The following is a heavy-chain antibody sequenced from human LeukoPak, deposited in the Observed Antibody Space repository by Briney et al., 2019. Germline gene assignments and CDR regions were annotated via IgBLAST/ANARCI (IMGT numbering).Heavy chain of an antibody. CDR3: ATYYFYYMDV. CDR2: IYHSGST. V-gene: IGHV4-38-2*02. J-gene: IGHJ6*03. CDR1: GYSINSGFY. Sequence: SETLSLTCTVSGYSINSGFYWGWIRQPPGKGLEWIGSIYHSGSTHYKSSLKSRVTISVDTSKNQFSLKLSSVTAADTAVCYCATYYFYYMDVWGKGTTVTVSS.